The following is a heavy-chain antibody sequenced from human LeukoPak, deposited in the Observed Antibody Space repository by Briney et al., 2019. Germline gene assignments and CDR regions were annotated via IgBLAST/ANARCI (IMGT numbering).Heavy chain of an antibody. J-gene: IGHJ6*03. D-gene: IGHD2-2*01. CDR3: ARTSQLLAGFYYYYYMDV. V-gene: IGHV1-8*01. CDR2: MNPNSGNT. CDR1: GYTFTSYD. Sequence: ASVKVSFEASGYTFTSYDINWVRQATGQGLEWMGWMNPNSGNTGYAQKFQGRVTMTRNTSISTAYMELSSLRSEDTAVYYCARTSQLLAGFYYYYYMDVWGKGTTVTVSS.